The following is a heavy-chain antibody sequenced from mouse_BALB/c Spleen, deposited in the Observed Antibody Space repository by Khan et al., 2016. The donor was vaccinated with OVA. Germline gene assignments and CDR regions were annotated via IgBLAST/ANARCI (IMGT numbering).Heavy chain of an antibody. J-gene: IGHJ3*01. CDR3: APGGIYYVSFAY. Sequence: EVQLQQSGPELVKPGASVKMSCKASGYTFTSYVMHWVKQKPGLGLEWIGYIYPFNDDTKYNEKFKGKATLTSDKSSSTAYMELSSLTSEDSAVYCCAPGGIYYVSFAYWGQGTLVTVSA. D-gene: IGHD1-1*01. CDR1: GYTFTSYV. V-gene: IGHV1S136*01. CDR2: IYPFNDDT.